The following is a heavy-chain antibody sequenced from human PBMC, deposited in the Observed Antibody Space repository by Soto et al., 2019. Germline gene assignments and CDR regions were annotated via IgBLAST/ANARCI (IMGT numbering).Heavy chain of an antibody. CDR1: GYTFTSYD. CDR2: MNPNSGNT. Sequence: ASVKVSCKASGYTFTSYDINWVRQATGQGLEWMGWMNPNSGNTGYAQKFQGRVTMTRNTSISTAYMELSSLRSEDTAVYYCVRTCTNGVCRFDYWGQGTLVTVSS. CDR3: VRTCTNGVCRFDY. J-gene: IGHJ4*02. V-gene: IGHV1-8*01. D-gene: IGHD2-8*01.